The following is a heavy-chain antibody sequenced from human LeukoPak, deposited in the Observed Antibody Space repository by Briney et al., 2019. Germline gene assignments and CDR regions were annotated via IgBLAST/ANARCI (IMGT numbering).Heavy chain of an antibody. Sequence: SETLSHTCTVSGGSLSSSSYYWGWIRQPPGKGLEWIGSIYYSGSTYYNPFLKSRVTISVDTSKNQFSLKLSSVTAAGTAVYYCARDNREDYGATYCDYWDQGTLVTVSS. CDR2: IYYSGST. V-gene: IGHV4-39*07. CDR3: ARDNREDYGATYCDY. CDR1: GGSLSSSSYY. J-gene: IGHJ4*02. D-gene: IGHD4-17*01.